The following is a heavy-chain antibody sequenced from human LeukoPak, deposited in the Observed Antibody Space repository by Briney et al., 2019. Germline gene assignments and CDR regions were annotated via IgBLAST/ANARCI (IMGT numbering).Heavy chain of an antibody. CDR2: IIPIVGTA. D-gene: IGHD2-15*01. CDR1: GGTFSSYA. Sequence: WASVKVSCKASGGTFSSYAISWVRQAPGQGLEWMGGIIPIVGTANYAQKFQGRVTITADESTSTAYMELSSLRSGDTAVYYCARVGRTFHYYYGMDVWGQGTTVTVSS. V-gene: IGHV1-69*01. CDR3: ARVGRTFHYYYGMDV. J-gene: IGHJ6*02.